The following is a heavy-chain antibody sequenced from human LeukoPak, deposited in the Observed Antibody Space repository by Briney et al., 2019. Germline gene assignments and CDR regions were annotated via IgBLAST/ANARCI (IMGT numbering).Heavy chain of an antibody. Sequence: NASETLSLTCAVYGGSFSGYYWSWIRQPPGKGLEWIGEINHSGSTNYNPSPKSRVTISVDTSKNQFSLKLSSVTAADTAVYYCARGGDGYNAPHLDYWGQGTLVTVSS. CDR3: ARGGDGYNAPHLDY. CDR2: INHSGST. CDR1: GGSFSGYY. V-gene: IGHV4-34*01. J-gene: IGHJ4*02. D-gene: IGHD5-24*01.